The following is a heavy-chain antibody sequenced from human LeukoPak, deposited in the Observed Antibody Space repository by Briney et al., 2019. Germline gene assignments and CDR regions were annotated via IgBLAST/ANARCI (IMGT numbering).Heavy chain of an antibody. D-gene: IGHD6-25*01. V-gene: IGHV3-23*01. CDR1: GFTFDNYA. CDR3: AKRAPPGTAAGVPYYFDY. Sequence: GGSLRLSCAASGFTFDNYAMSWVRQAPGEGLEWVSTISVSDTFYADSVRGRFTISRDSSRNTIYLLMSSLRTEDTALYYCAKRAPPGTAAGVPYYFDYWGQGTLVTVSS. CDR2: ISVSDT. J-gene: IGHJ4*02.